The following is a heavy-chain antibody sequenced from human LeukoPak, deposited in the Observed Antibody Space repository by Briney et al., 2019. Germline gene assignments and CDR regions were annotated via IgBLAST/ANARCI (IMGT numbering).Heavy chain of an antibody. V-gene: IGHV4-39*01. Sequence: SETLSLTCTVSGGSISSSSYYWGWIRQPPGKGLEWIGSIYYSGSTYYNPSLKSRVTISVDTSKNQFSLKLSSVTAADTAVYYSARSGDSSGCFDYWGQGTLVTVSS. CDR3: ARSGDSSGCFDY. CDR1: GGSISSSSYY. D-gene: IGHD3-22*01. CDR2: IYYSGST. J-gene: IGHJ4*02.